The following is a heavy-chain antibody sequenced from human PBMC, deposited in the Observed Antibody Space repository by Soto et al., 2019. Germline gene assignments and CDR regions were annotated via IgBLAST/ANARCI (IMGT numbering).Heavy chain of an antibody. CDR1: GGTFSSYR. Sequence: QVQLAQSGAEVKKPGSSVKVSCKASGGTFSSYRINWVRQAPGQGLEWVGGIVPIYRTADYAQKFQGRVTITADDSARTSYMELRSLKSQDTAVYYCVRDSGAKLSSSWGQGALVTVSS. J-gene: IGHJ4*02. CDR2: IVPIYRTA. CDR3: VRDSGAKLSSS. D-gene: IGHD6-13*01. V-gene: IGHV1-69*01.